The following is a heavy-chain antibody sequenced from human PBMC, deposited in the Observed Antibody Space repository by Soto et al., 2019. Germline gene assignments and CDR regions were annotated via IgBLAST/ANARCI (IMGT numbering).Heavy chain of an antibody. CDR3: ASIAVGATSFDY. V-gene: IGHV1-46*01. Sequence: ASVKVSCKASGYTFTSYYMHWVRQAPGQGLEWMGIINPSGGSTSYAQKFQGRVTMTRDTSTSTVYMELSSLRSEDTAVYYCASIAVGATSFDYWGQGTLVTVSS. D-gene: IGHD1-26*01. CDR2: INPSGGST. J-gene: IGHJ4*02. CDR1: GYTFTSYY.